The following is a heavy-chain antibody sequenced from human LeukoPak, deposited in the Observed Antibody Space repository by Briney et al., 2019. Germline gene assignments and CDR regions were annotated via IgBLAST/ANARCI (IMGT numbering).Heavy chain of an antibody. CDR1: GGSFSGYY. Sequence: SETLSLTCAVYGGSFSGYYWSWIRQPPGKGLEWIGEINHSGSTNYNPSLKSRVTISVDTSKNQFSLKLSSVTAADTAVYYCAGVVPAARRCDYWGQGTLVTVSS. J-gene: IGHJ4*02. CDR2: INHSGST. V-gene: IGHV4-34*01. D-gene: IGHD2-2*01. CDR3: AGVVPAARRCDY.